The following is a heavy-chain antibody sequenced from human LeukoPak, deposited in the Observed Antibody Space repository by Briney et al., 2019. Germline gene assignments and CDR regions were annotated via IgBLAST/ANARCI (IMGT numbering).Heavy chain of an antibody. Sequence: SVKVSCKASGYTFTGYYMHWVRQAPGQGLEWMGRIIPILGIANYAQKFQGRVTITADKSTSTAYMELSSLRSEDTAVYYCATIVDTRAFDIWGQGTMVTVSS. D-gene: IGHD5-12*01. CDR2: IIPILGIA. V-gene: IGHV1-69*02. CDR3: ATIVDTRAFDI. J-gene: IGHJ3*02. CDR1: GYTFTGYY.